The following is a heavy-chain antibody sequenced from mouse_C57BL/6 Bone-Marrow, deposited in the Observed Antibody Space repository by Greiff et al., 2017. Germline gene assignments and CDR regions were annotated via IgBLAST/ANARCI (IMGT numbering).Heavy chain of an antibody. CDR1: GYTFTSYW. V-gene: IGHV1-55*01. D-gene: IGHD2-4*01. J-gene: IGHJ2*01. CDR3: ARGGDYERGGFDY. CDR2: IYPGSGST. Sequence: QVQLQQPGAELVKPGASVKMSCKASGYTFTSYWITWVKQRPGQGLEWIGDIYPGSGSTNYNEKFKSKATLTVDTSSSTAYMQLSSLTSEDSAVYYCARGGDYERGGFDYWGQGTTLTVSS.